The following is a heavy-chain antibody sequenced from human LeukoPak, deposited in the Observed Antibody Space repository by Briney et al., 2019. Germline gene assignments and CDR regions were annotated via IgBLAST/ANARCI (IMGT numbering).Heavy chain of an antibody. V-gene: IGHV4-38-2*02. CDR1: GYSISSGYC. CDR2: IYSTGST. D-gene: IGHD3-10*01. CDR3: ARDARVQKWFGELLKTTTYYFDY. Sequence: SETLSLTCTVSGYSISSGYCWAWIRQPPGKGLEWIGAIYSTGSTYYNPSLKSRVSVSVDTSKNQFSLKLSSVTAADTAVYYCARDARVQKWFGELLKTTTYYFDYWGQGTLVTVSS. J-gene: IGHJ4*02.